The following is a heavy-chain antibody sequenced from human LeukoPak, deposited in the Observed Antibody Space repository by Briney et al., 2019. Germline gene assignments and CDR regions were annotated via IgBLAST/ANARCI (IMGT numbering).Heavy chain of an antibody. J-gene: IGHJ4*02. D-gene: IGHD4-17*01. Sequence: PSETLSLTCTVSGGSISTYYWSWIRQPPGKGLEWIGYISYSGSTNYNPSLKSRVAISVDTSKNQFSLKLSSVTAADTAVYYCARRANLHKYGDLYYFDYWGQGTLVTVSS. CDR2: ISYSGST. CDR3: ARRANLHKYGDLYYFDY. CDR1: GGSISTYY. V-gene: IGHV4-59*08.